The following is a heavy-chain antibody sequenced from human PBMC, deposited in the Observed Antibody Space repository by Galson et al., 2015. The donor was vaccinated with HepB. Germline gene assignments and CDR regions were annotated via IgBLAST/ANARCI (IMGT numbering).Heavy chain of an antibody. CDR2: ISSNGGST. J-gene: IGHJ6*02. D-gene: IGHD3-10*01. Sequence: SLRLSCAASGFTFSSYAMHWVRQAPGKGLEYVSAISSNGGSTYYANSVKGRFTISRDNSKNTLYLQMGSLRAEDMAVYYCARSYGSGSYYQDYYYYYGMDVWGQGTTVTVSS. CDR3: ARSYGSGSYYQDYYYYYGMDV. V-gene: IGHV3-64*01. CDR1: GFTFSSYA.